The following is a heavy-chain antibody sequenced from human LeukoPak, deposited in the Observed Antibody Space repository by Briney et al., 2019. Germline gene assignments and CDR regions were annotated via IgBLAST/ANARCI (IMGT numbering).Heavy chain of an antibody. V-gene: IGHV1-2*06. Sequence: ASVTVSCKASGYTFTSYYMHWVRQAPGQGLEWMGRINPNSGGTNYAQKFQGRVTMTRDTSISTAYMELSRLRSDDTAVYYCARGPRLDSSGWYYGAFDIWGQGTMVTVSS. CDR3: ARGPRLDSSGWYYGAFDI. CDR1: GYTFTSYY. J-gene: IGHJ3*02. D-gene: IGHD6-19*01. CDR2: INPNSGGT.